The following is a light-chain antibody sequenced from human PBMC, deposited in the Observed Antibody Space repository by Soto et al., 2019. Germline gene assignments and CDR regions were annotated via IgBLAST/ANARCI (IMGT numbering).Light chain of an antibody. CDR3: CSYAGSPTFVV. V-gene: IGLV2-23*03. J-gene: IGLJ2*01. CDR1: SSDVGSYNL. CDR2: EGS. Sequence: QSALTQPASVSGSPGQSITISCTGTSSDVGSYNLVSWYQHHPDKAPKLIIYEGSKRPSGVSNRFSGSKSGNTASLTISGLQAEDEADYYCCSYAGSPTFVVFGGGTKVTVL.